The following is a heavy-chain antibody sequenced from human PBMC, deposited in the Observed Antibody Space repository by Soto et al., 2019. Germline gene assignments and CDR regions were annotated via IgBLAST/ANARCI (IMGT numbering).Heavy chain of an antibody. D-gene: IGHD1-26*01. J-gene: IGHJ6*02. V-gene: IGHV4-34*12. CDR1: GGSFSAYY. CDR3: ARQRPTDGRWEFANYYGMDV. CDR2: IIHSEST. Sequence: SETLSLTCAVYGGSFSAYYWSWVRQPPGKGLEWIGEIIHSESTKYNPSLKSRVTISVDTSKNQFSLKLSSVTAADTAVYYCARQRPTDGRWEFANYYGMDVWGQGTPVTVS.